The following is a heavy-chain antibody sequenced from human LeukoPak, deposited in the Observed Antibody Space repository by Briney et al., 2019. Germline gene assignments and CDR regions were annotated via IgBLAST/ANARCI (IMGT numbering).Heavy chain of an antibody. Sequence: ASVKVSCKASGGTFSSYAISWVRQATGQGLEWMGWMNPNSGNTGYAQKFQGRVTMTRNTSISTAYMELSSLRSEDTAVYYCSSGWYYYYYYMDVWGKGTTVTVSS. V-gene: IGHV1-8*01. D-gene: IGHD6-19*01. CDR2: MNPNSGNT. CDR1: GGTFSSYA. CDR3: SSGWYYYYYYMDV. J-gene: IGHJ6*03.